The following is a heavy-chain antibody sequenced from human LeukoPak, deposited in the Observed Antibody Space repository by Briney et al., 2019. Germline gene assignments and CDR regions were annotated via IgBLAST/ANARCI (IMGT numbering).Heavy chain of an antibody. CDR1: GGSISSYY. D-gene: IGHD3-10*01. J-gene: IGHJ5*02. CDR3: ARQVDYGSGSYYWFDP. V-gene: IGHV4-59*08. Sequence: SETLSLTCTVSGGSISSYYWSWIRQPPGKGLEWIGYIYYSGRTNYNTSLKSRVTISVDTSKNQFSLKLSSVTAADTAVYYCARQVDYGSGSYYWFDPWGQGTLVTVSS. CDR2: IYYSGRT.